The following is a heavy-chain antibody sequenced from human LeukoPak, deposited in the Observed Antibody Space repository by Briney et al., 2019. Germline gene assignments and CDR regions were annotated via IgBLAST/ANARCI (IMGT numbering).Heavy chain of an antibody. CDR1: GYTFTSYG. CDR2: ISAYNGNT. V-gene: IGHV1-18*01. J-gene: IGHJ4*02. CDR3: ARDRPNCSSTSYLRGYDY. Sequence: ASVKVSCKASGYTFTSYGISWVRQAPGQGLEWMGWISAYNGNTNYAQKLQGRVTMITDTSTSTAYMELRSLRSDDTAVYYCARDRPNCSSTSYLRGYDYWGQGTLVTVSS. D-gene: IGHD2-2*01.